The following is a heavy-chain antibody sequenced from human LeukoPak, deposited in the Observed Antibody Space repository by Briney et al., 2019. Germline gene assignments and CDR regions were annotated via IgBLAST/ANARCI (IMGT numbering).Heavy chain of an antibody. CDR2: MNPNSGNT. D-gene: IGHD2-21*01. J-gene: IGHJ4*02. CDR1: GYTFTSYD. CDR3: ARHCGGDCYPYYFDY. V-gene: IGHV1-8*03. Sequence: ASVKVSCKASGYTFTSYDINWVRQATGQGLEWMGWMNPNSGNTGYAQKFQGRVTITRNTSISTAYMELSSLRSEDTAVYYCARHCGGDCYPYYFDYWGQGTLVTVSS.